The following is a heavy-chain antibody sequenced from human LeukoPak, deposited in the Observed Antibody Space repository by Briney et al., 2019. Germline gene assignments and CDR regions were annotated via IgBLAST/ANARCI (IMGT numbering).Heavy chain of an antibody. D-gene: IGHD3-10*01. CDR3: TTATYYYGSGSYRTFDP. V-gene: IGHV3-15*01. CDR2: FKNKTDGGTT. Sequence: GGAPRLSCAAPGFTFSKAWMSWGRQAPGEGVGWGGRFKNKTDGGTTDYAAPVKGRFTISRDDSKNTLYLQMNGLKTEDTAVYYCTTATYYYGSGSYRTFDPWGQGTLVTVSS. CDR1: GFTFSKAW. J-gene: IGHJ5*02.